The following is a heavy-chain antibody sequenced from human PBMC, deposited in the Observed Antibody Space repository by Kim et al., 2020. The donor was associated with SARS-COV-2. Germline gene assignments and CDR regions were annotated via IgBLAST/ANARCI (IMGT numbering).Heavy chain of an antibody. CDR2: FDPEDGET. D-gene: IGHD1-26*01. CDR3: ATGLPHSGSYYCYAFDI. Sequence: ASVKVSCKVSGYTLTELSMHWVRQAPGKGLEWMGGFDPEDGETIYAQKFQGRVTMTEDTSTDTAYMELSSLRSEDTAVYYCATGLPHSGSYYCYAFDIWGQGTMVTVSS. J-gene: IGHJ3*02. V-gene: IGHV1-24*01. CDR1: GYTLTELS.